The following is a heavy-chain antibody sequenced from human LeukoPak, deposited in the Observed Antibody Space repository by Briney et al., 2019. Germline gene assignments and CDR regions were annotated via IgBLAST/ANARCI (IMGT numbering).Heavy chain of an antibody. J-gene: IGHJ3*02. V-gene: IGHV3-7*05. D-gene: IGHD3-16*01. Sequence: PGGSLRLSCAASGFIFSRYWMSWVRQAPGKGLDWVANIKQDGSEEYYVDSVKGRFTISRDNAKSSLYLQMSSLRAEDTAVYYCARGGSYALDAFDIWGQGTMVTVSS. CDR2: IKQDGSEE. CDR1: GFIFSRYW. CDR3: ARGGSYALDAFDI.